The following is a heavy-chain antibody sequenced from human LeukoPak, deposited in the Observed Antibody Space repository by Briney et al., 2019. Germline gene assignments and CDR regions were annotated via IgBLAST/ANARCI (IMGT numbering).Heavy chain of an antibody. J-gene: IGHJ4*02. V-gene: IGHV3-23*01. D-gene: IGHD3-22*01. CDR2: ISGSGDNT. Sequence: GSLRLSCAASGFTFSSYAMSWVRQAPGKGLEWVSGISGSGDNTYYADSVRGRFTISRDNSKNTLYVQVNSLGTEDTAAYYCAKGSYYDSSGSFYFDYWGQGTLVTVSS. CDR3: AKGSYYDSSGSFYFDY. CDR1: GFTFSSYA.